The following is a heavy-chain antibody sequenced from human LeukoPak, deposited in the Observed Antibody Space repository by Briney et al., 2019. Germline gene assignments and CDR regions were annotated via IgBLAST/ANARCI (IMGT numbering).Heavy chain of an antibody. CDR1: GYTFTGYY. CDR3: ARDYYDSSGYYEGVY. CDR2: INPNSGGT. J-gene: IGHJ4*02. V-gene: IGHV1-2*06. D-gene: IGHD3-22*01. Sequence: ASVKVSCKASGYTFTGYYMHWVRQAPGQGLEWMGRINPNSGGTNHAQKFQGRVTMTRDTSISTAYMELSRLRSDDTAVYYCARDYYDSSGYYEGVYWGQGTLVTVSS.